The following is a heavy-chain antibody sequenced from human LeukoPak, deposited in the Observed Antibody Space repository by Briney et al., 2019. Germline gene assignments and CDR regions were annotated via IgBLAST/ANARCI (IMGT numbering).Heavy chain of an antibody. Sequence: GGSLRLSCAASGFTFSSYGMHWVRQAPGKGLEWVAVISYDGSNKYYADSVKGRFTVSRDNSKNTLYLQMNSLRAEDTAVYYCAISWTLDYWGQGTLVTVSS. V-gene: IGHV3-30*03. CDR1: GFTFSSYG. CDR3: AISWTLDY. J-gene: IGHJ4*02. D-gene: IGHD6-13*01. CDR2: ISYDGSNK.